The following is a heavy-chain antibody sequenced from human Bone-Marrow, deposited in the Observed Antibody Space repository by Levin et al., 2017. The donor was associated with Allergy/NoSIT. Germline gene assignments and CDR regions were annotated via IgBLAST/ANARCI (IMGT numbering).Heavy chain of an antibody. CDR3: AKSIVATISPDF. CDR2: ISYDGTNK. J-gene: IGHJ4*02. V-gene: IGHV3-30*18. Sequence: GESLKISCAASGFLFNYYGMHWVRQAPGKGLEWVAVISYDGTNKFYADSVKGRFTISRDNSKSTLYLQMDSLRAEDTAVYYCAKSIVATISPDFWGQGTLVTVSS. D-gene: IGHD5-12*01. CDR1: GFLFNYYG.